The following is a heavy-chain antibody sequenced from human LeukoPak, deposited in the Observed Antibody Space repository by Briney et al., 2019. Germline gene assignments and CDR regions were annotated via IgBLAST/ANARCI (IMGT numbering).Heavy chain of an antibody. CDR1: GGTFSSYA. Sequence: ASVKVSCKASGGTFSSYAISWVRQAPGQGLEWMGWISAYNGNTNYAQKLQGRVTMTTDTSTSTAYMELRSLRSDDTAVYYCAIVRGVRIAAAHYWGQGTLVTVSS. D-gene: IGHD6-13*01. CDR3: AIVRGVRIAAAHY. V-gene: IGHV1-18*01. J-gene: IGHJ4*02. CDR2: ISAYNGNT.